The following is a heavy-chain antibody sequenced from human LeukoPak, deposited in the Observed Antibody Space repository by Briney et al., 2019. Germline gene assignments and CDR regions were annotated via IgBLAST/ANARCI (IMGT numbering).Heavy chain of an antibody. V-gene: IGHV3-53*04. CDR2: IYAGGSSSA. CDR3: LRQGVGDPPR. J-gene: IGHJ4*02. Sequence: GGSLRLSCAASGFTVSANDMSWVRQAPGKGLEWVSLIYAGGSSSAFYADSVKGRFTASGHDSKNTLDLQMNGLRADDTAVYYCLRQGVGDPPRWGQGTLVTVSS. D-gene: IGHD3-16*01. CDR1: GFTVSAND.